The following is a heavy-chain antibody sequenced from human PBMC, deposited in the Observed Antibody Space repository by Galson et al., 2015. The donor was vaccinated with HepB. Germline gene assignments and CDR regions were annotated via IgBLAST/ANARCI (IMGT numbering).Heavy chain of an antibody. CDR2: IYYSGST. D-gene: IGHD1-26*01. V-gene: IGHV4-59*01. CDR3: ARDGYSGSYGGYYYGMDV. J-gene: IGHJ6*02. CDR1: GGSISSYY. Sequence: ETLSLTCTVSGGSISSYYWSWIRQPPGKGLEWIGYIYYSGSTNYNPSLKSRVTIPVDTSKNQFSLKLSSVTAADTAVYYCARDGYSGSYGGYYYGMDVWGQGTTVTVSS.